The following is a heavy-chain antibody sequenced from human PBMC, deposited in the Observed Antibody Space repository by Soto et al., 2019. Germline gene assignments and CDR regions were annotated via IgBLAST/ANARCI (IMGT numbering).Heavy chain of an antibody. CDR2: IYWDDDK. V-gene: IGHV2-5*02. CDR3: AHRRRAAAGDNEYFQH. Sequence: QITLKESGPTLVKPTQTLTLTCTFSGFSLSTSGVGVGWIRQPPGKALEWLALIYWDDDKRYSPSLKSRLTITXXTXKNXVVLTMTNMDPVDTATYYCAHRRRAAAGDNEYFQHWGQGTLVTVSS. D-gene: IGHD6-13*01. CDR1: GFSLSTSGVG. J-gene: IGHJ1*01.